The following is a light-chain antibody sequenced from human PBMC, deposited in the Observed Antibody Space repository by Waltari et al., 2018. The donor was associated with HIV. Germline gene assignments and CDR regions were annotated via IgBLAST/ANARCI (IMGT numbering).Light chain of an antibody. CDR2: AAS. CDR1: QDIRND. V-gene: IGKV1-6*01. J-gene: IGKJ2*01. CDR3: LQHNSYPHT. Sequence: AIQMTQSPSSLSASVGDRVTITCRASQDIRNDLGWYQQQPGKAPKLLIYAASSLQSGVPSRFSGSGSGTDYTLTISSLQPEDFATYYCLQHNSYPHTFGQGTKLEIK.